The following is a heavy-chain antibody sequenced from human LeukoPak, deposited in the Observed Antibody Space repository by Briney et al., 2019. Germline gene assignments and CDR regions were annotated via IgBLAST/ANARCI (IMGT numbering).Heavy chain of an antibody. V-gene: IGHV3-21*01. Sequence: PGGSLRLSCTAFGFTFSSNSMNWVRQAPGKGLEWVSSISSSSSYLYYADSVKGRFTISRDNAKNSLYLQMNSLRAEDTAVYYCAKPYDSSGYYLNFDAFDIWGQGTMVTVSS. CDR3: AKPYDSSGYYLNFDAFDI. CDR1: GFTFSSNS. J-gene: IGHJ3*02. D-gene: IGHD3-22*01. CDR2: ISSSSSYL.